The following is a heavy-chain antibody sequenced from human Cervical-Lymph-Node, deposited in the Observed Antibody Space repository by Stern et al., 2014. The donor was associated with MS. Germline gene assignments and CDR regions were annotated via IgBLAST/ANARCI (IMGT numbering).Heavy chain of an antibody. J-gene: IGHJ6*02. Sequence: SGPTLVKPIQTLTLTCTFSGFSLSTIGVGVGWVRQHPGKALEWLALLYWDDDKRYSPSLKSRLTITKDTSKNQVLLSITNLDPVDTATYYCAHSLGAFGMDVWGQGTTVTVSS. V-gene: IGHV2-5*02. CDR1: GFSLSTIGVG. CDR3: AHSLGAFGMDV. CDR2: LYWDDDK.